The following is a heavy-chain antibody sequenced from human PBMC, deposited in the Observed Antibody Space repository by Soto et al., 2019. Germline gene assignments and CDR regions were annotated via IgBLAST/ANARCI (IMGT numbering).Heavy chain of an antibody. CDR2: IYYSGSS. CDR3: ATRPPQIVVTLLPFPS. V-gene: IGHV4-59*12. D-gene: IGHD2-2*01. CDR1: GGSISSYY. Sequence: PSETLSLTCTVSGGSISSYYWSWIRQPPGKGLEWIGYIYYSGSSNYNPSLKSRVNITVDKLNNHFSLKLTSMTGADTAVYYCATRPPQIVVTLLPFPSWGQGTPVTV. J-gene: IGHJ5*02.